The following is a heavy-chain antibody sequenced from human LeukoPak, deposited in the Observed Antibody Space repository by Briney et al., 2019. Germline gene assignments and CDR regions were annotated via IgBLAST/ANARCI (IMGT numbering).Heavy chain of an antibody. CDR3: ARARSKGRYCSSTSCYRRTWYFDL. V-gene: IGHV4-34*01. CDR2: INHSGST. CDR1: GFTFSGYS. J-gene: IGHJ2*01. D-gene: IGHD2-2*02. Sequence: GSLRLSCAASGFTFSGYSMNWIRQPPGKGLEWIGEINHSGSTNYNPSLKSRVTISVDTSKNQFSLKLSSVTAADTAVYYCARARSKGRYCSSTSCYRRTWYFDLWGRGTLVAVSS.